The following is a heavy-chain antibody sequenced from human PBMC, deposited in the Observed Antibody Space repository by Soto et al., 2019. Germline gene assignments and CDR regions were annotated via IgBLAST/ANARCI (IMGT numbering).Heavy chain of an antibody. CDR3: ARGSENWLTPRVNWFDP. J-gene: IGHJ5*02. CDR1: GYTFTSYG. D-gene: IGHD3-16*01. Sequence: ASVKVSCKASGYTFTSYGISWVRQAPGQGLEWMGWISTYNGNTNYAQKLQGRVTMTTDTSTSTAYMELRSLRSDDTAVYYCARGSENWLTPRVNWFDPCGHGSLVTVSS. V-gene: IGHV1-18*01. CDR2: ISTYNGNT.